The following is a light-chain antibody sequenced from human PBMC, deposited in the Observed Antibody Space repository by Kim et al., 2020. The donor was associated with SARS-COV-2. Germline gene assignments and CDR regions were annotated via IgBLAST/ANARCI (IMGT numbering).Light chain of an antibody. V-gene: IGKV3-11*01. CDR1: QSISTS. CDR2: DAS. Sequence: EIVLTQSPATLSLSPGERATLSCRASQSISTSLAWYQQKPGQPPRLLICDASDRATGIPARFSGSGSGTDFTLTISSLEPEDFAVYYCLQRSDWSLTFGGGTKVDIK. CDR3: LQRSDWSLT. J-gene: IGKJ4*01.